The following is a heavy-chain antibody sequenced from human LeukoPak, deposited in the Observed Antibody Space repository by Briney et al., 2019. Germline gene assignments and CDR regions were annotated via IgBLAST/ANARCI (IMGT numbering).Heavy chain of an antibody. Sequence: ASVKVSCKASAYTFTSYDINWVRQATGQGLEWMGWMNPNSGNTGYAQKFRGRVTMTRNTSISTAYMELSSLRSEDTAVYYCARHGGGYCSSTSCYSHSSDAFDIWGQGTMVTVSS. D-gene: IGHD2-2*02. CDR2: MNPNSGNT. CDR1: AYTFTSYD. CDR3: ARHGGGYCSSTSCYSHSSDAFDI. J-gene: IGHJ3*02. V-gene: IGHV1-8*01.